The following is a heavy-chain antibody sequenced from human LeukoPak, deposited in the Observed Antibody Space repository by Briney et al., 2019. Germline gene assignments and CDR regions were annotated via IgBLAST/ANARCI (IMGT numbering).Heavy chain of an antibody. J-gene: IGHJ5*02. V-gene: IGHV5-51*01. CDR3: ARHSEKGNWFDP. CDR2: IYPGDSDT. CDR1: GYSFTNFW. Sequence: GESLKISCEASGYSFTNFWVAWVRQMPGKGLEWMGIIYPGDSDTRYSPSFQGQVTISADKSITTAYLQWSSLKASDTAMYYCARHSEKGNWFDPWGQGTLVTVSS.